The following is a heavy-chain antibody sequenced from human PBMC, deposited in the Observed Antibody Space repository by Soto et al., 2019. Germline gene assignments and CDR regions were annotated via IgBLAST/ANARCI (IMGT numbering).Heavy chain of an antibody. CDR3: ALPYGSGVYYYYGMDV. J-gene: IGHJ6*02. V-gene: IGHV3-23*01. CDR2: ISGSGGST. Sequence: GGSLRLSCAASGFTFSSYAMSWVRQAPGKGLEWVSAISGSGGSTYYADSVKGRFTISRDNSKNTLYLQMNSLRAEDTAVYYCALPYGSGVYYYYGMDVWGQGTTVTVSS. D-gene: IGHD3-10*01. CDR1: GFTFSSYA.